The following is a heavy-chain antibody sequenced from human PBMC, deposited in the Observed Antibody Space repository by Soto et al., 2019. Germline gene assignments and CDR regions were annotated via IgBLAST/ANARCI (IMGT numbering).Heavy chain of an antibody. CDR3: GTPWRGLGTYYDGDY. CDR1: GFTFSSYA. Sequence: EVQLLESGGGLVQPAGSLRLSCAASGFTFSSYAMSWVRQAPGKGLEWVSGIPGNGGRTYYPDSVKGRFTISGDNSKNTLYLQMNSLGAEVTAGYFCGTPWRGLGTYYDGDYWGQGTLVTVSS. J-gene: IGHJ4*02. CDR2: IPGNGGRT. D-gene: IGHD3-10*01. V-gene: IGHV3-23*01.